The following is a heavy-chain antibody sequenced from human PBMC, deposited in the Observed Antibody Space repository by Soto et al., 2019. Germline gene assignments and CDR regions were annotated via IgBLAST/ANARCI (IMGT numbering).Heavy chain of an antibody. J-gene: IGHJ4*02. V-gene: IGHV1-3*01. CDR2: INAGNGNT. D-gene: IGHD2-21*02. CDR3: ARSIVVVTAADY. Sequence: QVQLVQSGAEVKKPGASVKVSCKASGYTFTSYAMHWVRQAPGQRLEWMGWINAGNGNTKYSQKFQGRVTITRDTSARTDYMELSSLRSEDTAVYYCARSIVVVTAADYWGQGTLVTVSS. CDR1: GYTFTSYA.